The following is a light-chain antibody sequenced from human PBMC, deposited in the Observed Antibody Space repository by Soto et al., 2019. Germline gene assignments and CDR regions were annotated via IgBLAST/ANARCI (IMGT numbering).Light chain of an antibody. CDR2: EVN. CDR3: SSYTTDNTRV. Sequence: QSVLTQPASVSGSPGQSITIFCTGTSSDVGGYNYVSWYQQYPGKAPKLMIYEVNNRPSGVSNRFSGSKSGNTASLTISGLQADDEAYYYCSSYTTDNTRVFGGGTKLTVL. V-gene: IGLV2-14*01. J-gene: IGLJ2*01. CDR1: SSDVGGYNY.